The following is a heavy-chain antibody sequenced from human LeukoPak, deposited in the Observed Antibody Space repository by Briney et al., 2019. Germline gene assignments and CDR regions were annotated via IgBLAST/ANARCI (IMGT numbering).Heavy chain of an antibody. V-gene: IGHV4-59*01. D-gene: IGHD3-22*01. CDR3: ARNGDYYDSSGYYLDYYYYYMDV. CDR2: IYYSGST. J-gene: IGHJ6*03. Sequence: SETLSLTCTVSGGSISSYYWSWIRQPPGKGLEWVGYIYYSGSTNYNPSLKSRVTISVDTSKNQFSLKLSSVTAADTAVYYCARNGDYYDSSGYYLDYYYYYMDVWGKGTTVTVSS. CDR1: GGSISSYY.